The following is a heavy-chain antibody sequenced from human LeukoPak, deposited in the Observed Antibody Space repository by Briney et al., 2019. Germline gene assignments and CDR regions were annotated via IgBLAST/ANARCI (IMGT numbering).Heavy chain of an antibody. D-gene: IGHD2-2*02. CDR1: EFTFSRYA. Sequence: GGSLRLSCAASEFTFSRYAMSWVRQAPGKGLEWVSTISGTGGSTYYADSVKGRFTISRDNSKNTMSLQMDSLRVDDTAEYYCARGLILVVQGAIDYWGQGVLVTVSS. V-gene: IGHV3-23*01. J-gene: IGHJ4*02. CDR2: ISGTGGST. CDR3: ARGLILVVQGAIDY.